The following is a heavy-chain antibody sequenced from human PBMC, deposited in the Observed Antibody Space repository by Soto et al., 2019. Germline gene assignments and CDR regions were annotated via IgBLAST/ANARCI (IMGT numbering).Heavy chain of an antibody. D-gene: IGHD3-10*01. Sequence: GASVKVSCKASGYTFTSYDINWVRQATGQGLEWMGWMNPNSGNTGYAQKFQGRVTMTRNTSISTAYMELSSLRSEDTAVYYCARGSRTVRGVIINKNYYYYMDVWGKGTTVTVSS. V-gene: IGHV1-8*01. J-gene: IGHJ6*03. CDR3: ARGSRTVRGVIINKNYYYYMDV. CDR2: MNPNSGNT. CDR1: GYTFTSYD.